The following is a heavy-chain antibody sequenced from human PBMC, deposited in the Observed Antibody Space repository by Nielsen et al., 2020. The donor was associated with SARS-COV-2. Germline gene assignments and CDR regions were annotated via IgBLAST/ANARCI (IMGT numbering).Heavy chain of an antibody. CDR2: INPNSGGT. Sequence: ASVKVSCKASGYTFTGYYMHWVRQAPGQGLEWMGWINPNSGGTKYAQKFQGRVTMTRDTSISTAYMELSRLRSDDTAVYYCAGSGGGSHFDYWGQGTLVTVSS. V-gene: IGHV1-2*02. CDR1: GYTFTGYY. CDR3: AGSGGGSHFDY. D-gene: IGHD2-15*01. J-gene: IGHJ4*02.